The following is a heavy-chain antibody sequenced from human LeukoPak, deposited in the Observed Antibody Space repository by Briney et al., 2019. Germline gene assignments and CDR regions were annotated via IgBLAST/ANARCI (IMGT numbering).Heavy chain of an antibody. CDR3: AKDISRIVVVPAALDY. D-gene: IGHD2-2*01. CDR2: ISSDSNPI. Sequence: GGSLRLSCAASGFTFSSYGMNWVRQAPGKGLEWISYISSDSNPIYYADSVKGRFTISRDNSKNSLYLQMNSLRTEDTALYYCAKDISRIVVVPAALDYWGQGTLVTVSS. V-gene: IGHV3-48*04. CDR1: GFTFSSYG. J-gene: IGHJ4*02.